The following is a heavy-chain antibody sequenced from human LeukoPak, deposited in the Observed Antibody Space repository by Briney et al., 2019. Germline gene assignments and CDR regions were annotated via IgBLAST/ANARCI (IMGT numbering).Heavy chain of an antibody. D-gene: IGHD2-2*01. V-gene: IGHV3-9*01. Sequence: PGGSLRLSCAVSGFTFNDYAMHWVRQVPGKGLEWVSGISWNSDDIGYADSVKGRFTISRDNAKNSLFLQMNSLRTEDTALYYCVKDFGNQGYCSSTSCLNWFDYWGQGTLVTVSS. J-gene: IGHJ4*02. CDR1: GFTFNDYA. CDR2: ISWNSDDI. CDR3: VKDFGNQGYCSSTSCLNWFDY.